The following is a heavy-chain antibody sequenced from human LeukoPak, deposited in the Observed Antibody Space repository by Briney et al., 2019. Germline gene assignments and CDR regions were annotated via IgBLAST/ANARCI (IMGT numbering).Heavy chain of an antibody. CDR2: INSDTTST. D-gene: IGHD1-26*01. CDR3: ARDGGTGSFRAFDY. Sequence: GGSLRLSCAASGFSLRSTWMHWVRQAPGKGLVWVSRINSDTTSTAYVDSVKGRFTISRDSSKNILYLQMNSLRAEDTAVYYCARDGGTGSFRAFDYWGQGTLVTVSS. J-gene: IGHJ4*02. CDR1: GFSLRSTW. V-gene: IGHV3-74*03.